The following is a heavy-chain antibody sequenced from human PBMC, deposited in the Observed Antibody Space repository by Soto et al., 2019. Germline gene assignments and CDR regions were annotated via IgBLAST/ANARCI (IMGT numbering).Heavy chain of an antibody. D-gene: IGHD2-15*01. J-gene: IGHJ4*02. Sequence: GGSLRLSCAASGFTFSSYGMHWVRQAPGKGLEWAAVIWYDGSNKYYADSVKGRFTISRDNSKNTLYLQMNSLRAEDTAVYYCARDLSVAPFDYWGQGTLVTVSS. V-gene: IGHV3-33*01. CDR3: ARDLSVAPFDY. CDR1: GFTFSSYG. CDR2: IWYDGSNK.